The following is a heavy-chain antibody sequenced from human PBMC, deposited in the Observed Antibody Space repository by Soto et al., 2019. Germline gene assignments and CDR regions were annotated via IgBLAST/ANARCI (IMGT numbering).Heavy chain of an antibody. CDR3: ARVRGTAMVSSPGEYYYYMDV. Sequence: NPSETLSLTCTVSGGSISSYYWSWIRQPPGKGLEWIGYIYYSGSTNYNPSLKSRVTISVDTSKNQFSLKLSSVTAADTAVYYFARVRGTAMVSSPGEYYYYMDVWGKGTTVTVSS. J-gene: IGHJ6*03. CDR1: GGSISSYY. D-gene: IGHD5-18*01. V-gene: IGHV4-59*01. CDR2: IYYSGST.